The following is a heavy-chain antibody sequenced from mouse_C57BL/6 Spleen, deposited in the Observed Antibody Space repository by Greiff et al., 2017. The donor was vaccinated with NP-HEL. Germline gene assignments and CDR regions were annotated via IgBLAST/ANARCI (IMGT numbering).Heavy chain of an antibody. CDR2: ISDGGSYT. Sequence: EVQGVESGGGLVKPGGSLKLSCAASGFTFSSYAMSWVRQTPEKRLEWVATISDGGSYTYYPDNVKGRFTISRDNAKNNLYLQMSHLKSEDTAMYYCARDGGVEGYFDYWGQGTTLTVSS. V-gene: IGHV5-4*01. J-gene: IGHJ2*01. CDR3: ARDGGVEGYFDY. CDR1: GFTFSSYA. D-gene: IGHD1-1*01.